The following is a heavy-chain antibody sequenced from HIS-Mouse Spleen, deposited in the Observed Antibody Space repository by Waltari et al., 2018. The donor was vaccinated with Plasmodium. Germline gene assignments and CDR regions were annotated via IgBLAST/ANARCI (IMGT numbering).Heavy chain of an antibody. J-gene: IGHJ4*02. Sequence: QVQLVQSGAEVQKPGASVKVSCKASGYTFTGYYMHWVRQAPGQGLEWMGWINPNSGDTSISTAYMELSRLRSDDTAVYYCAVGRWLQPRDYWGQGTLVTVSS. CDR3: AVGRWLQPRDY. D-gene: IGHD5-12*01. V-gene: IGHV1-2*02. CDR2: INPNSG. CDR1: GYTFTGYY.